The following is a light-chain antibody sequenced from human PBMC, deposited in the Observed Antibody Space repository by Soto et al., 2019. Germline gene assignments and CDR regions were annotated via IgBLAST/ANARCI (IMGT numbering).Light chain of an antibody. V-gene: IGKV1-39*01. CDR2: DAS. CDR1: QYIYNY. J-gene: IGKJ4*02. CDR3: QQYYSTPLT. Sequence: DIQMTQSRASLSASVGDRVTITCRDSQYIYNYLTWYQQKPGKAPKFLIYDASSLQSSAPPRFSGSGSGTEFTLTINSLRPDDFATHYCQQYYSTPLTFGGGTKVDIK.